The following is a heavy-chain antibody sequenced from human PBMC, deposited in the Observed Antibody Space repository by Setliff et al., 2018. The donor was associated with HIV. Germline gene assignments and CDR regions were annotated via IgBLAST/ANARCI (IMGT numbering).Heavy chain of an antibody. D-gene: IGHD3-22*01. Sequence: PSETLSLTCTVSGGSISSYYWSWIRQPPGKGLEWIGYIYYSGSTNYNPSLRSRVTISVDTSKNQFSLKLSSVTAADTAVYYCARLGRGTYYYDSSGYLYAFDIWG. V-gene: IGHV4-59*08. CDR1: GGSISSYY. J-gene: IGHJ3*02. CDR3: ARLGRGTYYYDSSGYLYAFDI. CDR2: IYYSGST.